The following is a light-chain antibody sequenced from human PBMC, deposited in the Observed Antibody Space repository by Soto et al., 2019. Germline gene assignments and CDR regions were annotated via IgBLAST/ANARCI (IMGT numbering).Light chain of an antibody. CDR2: GAS. V-gene: IGKV3-20*01. Sequence: EIVLTQSPGTLYLSPGERATLSCRARQSVSSSYLAWYQQKPGQDPRLLIYGASSRATGIPDRFSGSGSETDFTLTISRLEPEDFAVYYCQQYGSSSWTFGQGTKVEIK. CDR1: QSVSSSY. CDR3: QQYGSSSWT. J-gene: IGKJ1*01.